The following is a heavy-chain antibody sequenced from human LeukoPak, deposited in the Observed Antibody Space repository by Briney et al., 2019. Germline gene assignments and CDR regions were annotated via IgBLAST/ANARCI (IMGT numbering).Heavy chain of an antibody. V-gene: IGHV4-34*01. CDR1: GGSFSGYY. CDR2: IYHSGST. CDR3: ARDVEYYDFWSGTNDAFDI. Sequence: PSETLSLTCAVYGGSFSGYYWSWIRQTPGKGLEWIGEIYHSGSTYYNPSLKSRVTISVDRSKNQFSLKLSSVTAADTAVYYCARDVEYYDFWSGTNDAFDIWGQGTMVTVSS. D-gene: IGHD3-3*01. J-gene: IGHJ3*02.